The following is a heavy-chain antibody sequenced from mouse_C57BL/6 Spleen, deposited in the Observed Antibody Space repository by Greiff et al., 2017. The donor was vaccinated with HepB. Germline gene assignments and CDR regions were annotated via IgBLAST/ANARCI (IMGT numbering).Heavy chain of an antibody. Sequence: EVMLVESEGGLVQPGSSMKLSCTASGFTFSDYYMAWVRQVPEKGLEWVANINYDGSSTYYLDSLKSRFIISRDNAKNILYLQMSSLKSEDTATYYCARDLVYDGGYCDVWGTGTTVTVSS. D-gene: IGHD2-3*01. J-gene: IGHJ1*03. V-gene: IGHV5-16*01. CDR3: ARDLVYDGGYCDV. CDR1: GFTFSDYY. CDR2: INYDGSST.